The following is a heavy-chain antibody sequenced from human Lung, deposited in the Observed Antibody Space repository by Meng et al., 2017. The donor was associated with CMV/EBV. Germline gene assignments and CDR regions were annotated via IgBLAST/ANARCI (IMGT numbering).Heavy chain of an antibody. CDR1: GFTFSSYA. CDR2: ISYDGSNK. Sequence: GESXKISCAASGFTFSSYAMHWVRQAPGKGLEWVAVISYDGSNKYYADSVKGRFTISRDNSKNTLYLQMNSLRAEDTAVYYCATTMVRGLGAFDIWGQGTRVT. J-gene: IGHJ3*02. D-gene: IGHD3-10*01. CDR3: ATTMVRGLGAFDI. V-gene: IGHV3-30*04.